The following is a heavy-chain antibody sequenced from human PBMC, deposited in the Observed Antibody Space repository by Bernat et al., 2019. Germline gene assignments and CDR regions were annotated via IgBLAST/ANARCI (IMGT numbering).Heavy chain of an antibody. D-gene: IGHD5-12*01. CDR2: IKQDGSER. Sequence: EVQLVESGGGLVQPGGSLRLSCAASGFTFGSYWMSWVRQAPGKGLEWVANIKQDGSERYYVDSVKGRFTISRDNAKNSLYLQMNSLRAKDTAVNYCARERPYEYWGQGTLVTVFS. V-gene: IGHV3-7*03. J-gene: IGHJ4*02. CDR1: GFTFGSYW. CDR3: ARERPYEY.